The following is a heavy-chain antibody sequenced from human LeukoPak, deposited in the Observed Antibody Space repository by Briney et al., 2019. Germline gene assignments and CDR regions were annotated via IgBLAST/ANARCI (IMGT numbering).Heavy chain of an antibody. J-gene: IGHJ6*02. V-gene: IGHV4-31*03. Sequence: ASQTLSLTCTVSGGSISSGGYYWSWIRQHPGKGLEWIGYTYYSGSTYYNPSLKSRVTISVDTSKNQFSLKLSSVTAADTAVYYCARAHYGSGKSGMDVWGQGTTVTVSS. CDR3: ARAHYGSGKSGMDV. CDR2: TYYSGST. CDR1: GGSISSGGYY. D-gene: IGHD3-10*01.